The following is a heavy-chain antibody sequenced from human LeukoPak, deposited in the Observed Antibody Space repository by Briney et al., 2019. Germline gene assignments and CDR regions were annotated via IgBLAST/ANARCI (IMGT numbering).Heavy chain of an antibody. J-gene: IGHJ6*03. CDR3: AKDSTVYYYYYMDV. CDR1: GFTSSSYD. Sequence: GGSLRLSCAASGFTSSSYDMPWVRQAPGMGLEWVAFIRYDGSNKYYADSVKGRFTISRDNSKNTLYLQINSLRAEDTAVYYCAKDSTVYYYYYMDVWGKGTTVTVSS. CDR2: IRYDGSNK. D-gene: IGHD4-11*01. V-gene: IGHV3-30*02.